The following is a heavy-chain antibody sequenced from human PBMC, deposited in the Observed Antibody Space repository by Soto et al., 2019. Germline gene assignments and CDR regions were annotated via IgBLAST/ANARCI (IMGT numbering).Heavy chain of an antibody. Sequence: ASVKVSCKASGYTFTGYHLYWVRQAPGQGLEWMGWINPNSGGTNYAQKFQGRVTMTRDMSINTAYMELKSLRSDDTAVYYCATPRSPNSRDDCDSWGQGTMVTVSS. CDR3: ATPRSPNSRDDCDS. J-gene: IGHJ3*01. V-gene: IGHV1-2*02. D-gene: IGHD1-7*01. CDR1: GYTFTGYH. CDR2: INPNSGGT.